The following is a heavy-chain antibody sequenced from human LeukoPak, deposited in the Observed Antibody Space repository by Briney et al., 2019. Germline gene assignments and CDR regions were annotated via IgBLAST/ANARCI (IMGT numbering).Heavy chain of an antibody. V-gene: IGHV3-66*01. D-gene: IGHD6-13*01. J-gene: IGHJ6*03. Sequence: PGGSLRLSCAASGFIFSNYWMSWVRQAPGKGLEWVSVIYSGGSTYYADSVKGRFTISRDNSKNTLYLQMNSLRAEDTAVYYCARGAWGRFSAAGSVYMDVWGKGTTVTVSS. CDR3: ARGAWGRFSAAGSVYMDV. CDR1: GFIFSNYW. CDR2: IYSGGST.